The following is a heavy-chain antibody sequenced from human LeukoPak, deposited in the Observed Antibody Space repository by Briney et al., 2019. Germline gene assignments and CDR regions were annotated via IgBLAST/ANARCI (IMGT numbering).Heavy chain of an antibody. J-gene: IGHJ4*02. V-gene: IGHV3-30*02. CDR3: AKDFGGPPAFDY. Sequence: GGSLSPSCAASGFTFSSYGMHWVRQAPGKGLEWVAFIRYDGSNKYYADSVKGRFTISRDNSKNTLYLQMNSLRAEDTAVYYCAKDFGGPPAFDYWGQGTLVTVSS. D-gene: IGHD3-10*01. CDR1: GFTFSSYG. CDR2: IRYDGSNK.